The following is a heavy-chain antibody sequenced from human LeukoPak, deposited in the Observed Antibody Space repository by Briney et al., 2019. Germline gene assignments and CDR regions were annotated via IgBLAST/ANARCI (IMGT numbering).Heavy chain of an antibody. V-gene: IGHV1-24*01. CDR2: FDPEDGET. Sequence: ASVKVSCKVSGYTLTELSLHWVRQAPGKGLEWMGRFDPEDGETIYARKFQGRVTMTEDTSTDTAYMELSSLTSEDTAVYFCAVSLTTGGYYGMDVWGQGTTVTVSS. CDR3: AVSLTTGGYYGMDV. CDR1: GYTLTELS. D-gene: IGHD1-1*01. J-gene: IGHJ6*02.